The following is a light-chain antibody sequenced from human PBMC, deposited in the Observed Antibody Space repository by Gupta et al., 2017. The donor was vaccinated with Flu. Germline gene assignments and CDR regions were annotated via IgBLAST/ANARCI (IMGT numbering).Light chain of an antibody. CDR3: NSRDSTDNHQAV. V-gene: IGLV3-19*01. Sequence: QTVRIKCTGDIPRNCDASWYRQKSGQSPGLVIYAKNIRHSGISDRFYGSSSGNTASLTITLAQADEEADYYCNSRDSTDNHQAVFGGGTKLTVL. J-gene: IGLJ2*01. CDR2: AKN. CDR1: IPRNCD.